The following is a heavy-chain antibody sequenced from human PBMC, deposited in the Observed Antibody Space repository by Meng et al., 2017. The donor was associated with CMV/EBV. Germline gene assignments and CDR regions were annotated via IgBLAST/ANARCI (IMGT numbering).Heavy chain of an antibody. D-gene: IGHD6-13*01. CDR2: INWNGGST. J-gene: IGHJ4*02. CDR3: ARVAAAGDFDY. CDR1: GFTFDDYG. Sequence: GGSLRLSCAASGFTFDDYGMSWVRQAPGKGLEWVSGINWNGGSTGYADSVKGRFTISRDNAKNSPYLQMNSLRAEDTALYHCARVAAAGDFDYWGQGTLVTVSS. V-gene: IGHV3-20*01.